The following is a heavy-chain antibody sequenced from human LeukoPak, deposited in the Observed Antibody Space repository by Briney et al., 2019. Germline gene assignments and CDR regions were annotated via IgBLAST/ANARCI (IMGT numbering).Heavy chain of an antibody. J-gene: IGHJ3*02. CDR2: IGTAGDP. CDR3: ARGAARYYDSSGYAFDI. Sequence: SGGSLRVSCAASGFTFSSYDMHWVRQATGKGLEWVSAIGTAGDPYYPGSVKGRFTISRENAKNSLYLQMNSLRAGDTAVYYRARGAARYYDSSGYAFDIWGQGTMVTVSS. CDR1: GFTFSSYD. V-gene: IGHV3-13*05. D-gene: IGHD3-22*01.